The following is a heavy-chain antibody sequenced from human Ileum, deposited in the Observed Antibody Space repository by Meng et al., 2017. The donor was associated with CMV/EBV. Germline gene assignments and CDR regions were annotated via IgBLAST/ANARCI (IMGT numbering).Heavy chain of an antibody. V-gene: IGHV3-23*03. CDR1: GFTFSDYA. J-gene: IGHJ4*02. CDR2: NYSGGAGT. CDR3: AKDLGSRGIGATNDY. D-gene: IGHD6-13*01. Sequence: SGFTFSDYAMNWVRQAPGKGLQWVSLNYSGGAGTYYADSVKGRFTISRDNSKNTLYLQMNSLGAEDTAVYYCAKDLGSRGIGATNDYWGQGTLVTVSS.